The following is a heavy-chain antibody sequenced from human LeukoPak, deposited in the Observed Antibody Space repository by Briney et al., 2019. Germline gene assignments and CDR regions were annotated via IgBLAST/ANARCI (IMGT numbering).Heavy chain of an antibody. Sequence: GGSLRLPCAASGFTFSSYWMHWVRQAPGKGLVWVSRINSDGSSTSYADSVKGRFTISRDNAKNTLYLQMNSLRAEDTAVYYCARVLQQLARPSDYWGQGTLVTVSS. J-gene: IGHJ4*02. CDR2: INSDGSST. CDR1: GFTFSSYW. CDR3: ARVLQQLARPSDY. V-gene: IGHV3-74*01. D-gene: IGHD6-13*01.